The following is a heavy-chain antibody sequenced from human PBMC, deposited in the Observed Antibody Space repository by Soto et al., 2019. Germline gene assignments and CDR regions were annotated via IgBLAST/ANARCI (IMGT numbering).Heavy chain of an antibody. CDR2: IKSKGSGATT. D-gene: IGHD1-1*01. V-gene: IGHV3-15*07. CDR1: NFAFAHAW. CDR3: TTDLPDTDDRDY. J-gene: IGHJ4*02. Sequence: EVHLVESGGGSVKPGESLRLSCAASNFAFAHAWLNWVRQAPGKGPEWVGRIKSKGSGATTDYAAPVRGRFTISRDYSGETLFLQMNSLKIDDTALYYCTTDLPDTDDRDYWGQGTLVTVSS.